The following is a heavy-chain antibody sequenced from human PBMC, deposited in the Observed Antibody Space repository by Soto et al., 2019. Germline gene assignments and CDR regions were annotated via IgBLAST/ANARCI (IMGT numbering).Heavy chain of an antibody. CDR1: GYTFTGYY. D-gene: IGHD6-13*01. CDR2: INPNSGGT. V-gene: IGHV1-2*02. J-gene: IGHJ5*02. CDR3: ARGAVPYSSSWYIPGGGFDP. Sequence: ASVKVSCKASGYTFTGYYMHWVRQAPGQGLEWMGWINPNSGGTNYAQKFQGRVTMTRDTSISTAYMELSRLRSDDTAVYYCARGAVPYSSSWYIPGGGFDPWGQGTLVTVSS.